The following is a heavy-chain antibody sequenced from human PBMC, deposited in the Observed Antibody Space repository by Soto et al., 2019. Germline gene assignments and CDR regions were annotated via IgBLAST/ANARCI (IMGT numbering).Heavy chain of an antibody. CDR3: ARRGYYAISAFDI. V-gene: IGHV4-39*01. CDR2: IYYSGST. J-gene: IGHJ3*02. D-gene: IGHD2-8*01. CDR1: GGSMSRSSYY. Sequence: TLSLTYTVSGGSMSRSSYYWGWIRPPPGKGLEWIGSIYYSGSTYYNPSLKSRVTISVDTSKNQFSLKLSSVTAADTAVYYCARRGYYAISAFDIWGQGTMVTVSS.